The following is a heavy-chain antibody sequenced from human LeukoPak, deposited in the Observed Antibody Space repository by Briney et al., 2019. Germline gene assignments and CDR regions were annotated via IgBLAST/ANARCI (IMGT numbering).Heavy chain of an antibody. V-gene: IGHV3-7*01. CDR2: IESNGGDK. CDR3: ASAVRGSSVDY. CDR1: GFSFSIYC. J-gene: IGHJ4*02. Sequence: PGGSLRLSCAASGFSFSIYCMSWIRQTPGKGLEYVANIESNGGDKYYVDSVKGRFTISRDNAKNSLYLQMNSLRAEDTAVYYCASAVRGSSVDYWGKGTLVTVSS.